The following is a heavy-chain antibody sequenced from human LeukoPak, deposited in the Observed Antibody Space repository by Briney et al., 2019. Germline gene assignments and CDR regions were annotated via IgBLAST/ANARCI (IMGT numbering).Heavy chain of an antibody. D-gene: IGHD2-2*02. CDR3: ARGPLGYCSSTSCYSVRRWFDP. Sequence: GASVKVSCKASGYTLTSYDINWVRQATGQGLEWMGWMNPNSGNTGYAQKFQGRVTMTRNTSISTAYMELSSLRSEDTAVYYCARGPLGYCSSTSCYSVRRWFDPWGQGTLVTVSS. V-gene: IGHV1-8*01. CDR2: MNPNSGNT. CDR1: GYTLTSYD. J-gene: IGHJ5*02.